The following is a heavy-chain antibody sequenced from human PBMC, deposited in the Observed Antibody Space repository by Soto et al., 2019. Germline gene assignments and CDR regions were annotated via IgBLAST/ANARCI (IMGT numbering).Heavy chain of an antibody. CDR3: AKVPLRPYYFDY. Sequence: GWSLRLSCPSSLFTFANYAMHLVLHSPVKLLEWVSRFSAGGDNTDYADAVKGRFTISRDNSKNTLFLQMTSLRAEDTALYYCAKVPLRPYYFDYWGPGTMVTVSS. CDR1: LFTFANYA. D-gene: IGHD4-17*01. CDR2: FSAGGDNT. V-gene: IGHV3-23*01. J-gene: IGHJ4*02.